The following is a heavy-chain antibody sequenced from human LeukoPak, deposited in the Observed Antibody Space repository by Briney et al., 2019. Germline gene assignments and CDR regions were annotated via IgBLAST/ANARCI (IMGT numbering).Heavy chain of an antibody. CDR3: GRDLGGRSGY. CDR1: GFTFSSYA. D-gene: IGHD1-26*01. CDR2: VSSNGAKT. J-gene: IGHJ4*02. V-gene: IGHV3-23*01. Sequence: PGGSLRLSCAASGFTFSSYAITWVRQAPGKGLEWVSAVSSNGAKTYYADSVKGRFTISRDNYKNMVFLQMNSLRAEDTAVYYCGRDLGGRSGYWGQGTLVTVSS.